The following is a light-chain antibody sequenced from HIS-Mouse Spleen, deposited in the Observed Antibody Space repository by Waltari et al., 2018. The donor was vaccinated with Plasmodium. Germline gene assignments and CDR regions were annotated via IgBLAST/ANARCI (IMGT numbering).Light chain of an antibody. CDR3: QQSYSTPLFT. CDR2: AAS. V-gene: IGKV1-39*01. J-gene: IGKJ3*01. Sequence: DIQMTQSPSSLSASVGDGVTITCRASQSISSYLNWYKQKPGKAPKLLIYAASSLQSGVPSRFSGSGSGTDFTLTISSLQPEDFATYYCQQSYSTPLFTFGPGTKVDIK. CDR1: QSISSY.